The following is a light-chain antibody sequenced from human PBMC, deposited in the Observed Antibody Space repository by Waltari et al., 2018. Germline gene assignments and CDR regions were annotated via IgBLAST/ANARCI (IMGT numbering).Light chain of an antibody. CDR1: RSNIGLNG. Sequence: QSVLAQPPFVSGPPGPRVTILCSWGRSNIGLNGFNWDQHLPGTSPRLLIFTNDQRPSGVPDRFSGSKSGTSASLAISGLQSEDEGHYYCAVWDDNLSGVVFGAGTQVTVL. CDR2: TND. CDR3: AVWDDNLSGVV. V-gene: IGLV1-44*01. J-gene: IGLJ1*01.